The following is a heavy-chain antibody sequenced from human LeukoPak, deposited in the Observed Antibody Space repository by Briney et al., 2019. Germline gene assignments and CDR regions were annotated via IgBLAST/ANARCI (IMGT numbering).Heavy chain of an antibody. D-gene: IGHD3-22*01. CDR1: GFSFRSYE. V-gene: IGHV3-48*03. Sequence: TGGSLRLSCAASGFSFRSYEMNWVRQAPGKGLEWVSYICDSGRTIYYADSVKGRFTISRDNAKNSVYLQMNNLRAEDTAVYYCARDRLGDYDHSGYYDKWGQGTLVTVSS. CDR3: ARDRLGDYDHSGYYDK. CDR2: ICDSGRTI. J-gene: IGHJ4*02.